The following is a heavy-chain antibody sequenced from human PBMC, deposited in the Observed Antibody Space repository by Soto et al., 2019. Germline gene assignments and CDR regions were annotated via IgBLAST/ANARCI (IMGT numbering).Heavy chain of an antibody. CDR3: AGSVPGTFLSWFDP. V-gene: IGHV3-30-3*01. D-gene: IGHD6-19*01. J-gene: IGHJ5*02. CDR1: GFTFSSFA. CDR2: ISDDGSNK. Sequence: QVQLVESGGGVVQPGRSLRLSCVASGFTFSSFAMHWVRQSPGKGLEWLAVISDDGSNKDYTDAVRGRFTISRENSKNTLFLQMNSLRAEDTAVYYCAGSVPGTFLSWFDPWGQGTLVTVSS.